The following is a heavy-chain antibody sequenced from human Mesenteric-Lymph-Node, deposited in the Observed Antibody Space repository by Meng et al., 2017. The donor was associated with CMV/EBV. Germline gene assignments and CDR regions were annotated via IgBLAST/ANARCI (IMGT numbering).Heavy chain of an antibody. CDR3: ARTFAVAGLY. V-gene: IGHV3-13*03. D-gene: IGHD6-19*01. Sequence: GGSLRLSCAACGFTFSTYDMHWVRQATGEGLEWVSPIGTAGDTYYPHSVKGQFTISRESAKNSLYLQMNSLRAEDTAVYYCARTFAVAGLYWGQGTLVTVSS. CDR1: GFTFSTYD. J-gene: IGHJ4*02. CDR2: IGTAGDT.